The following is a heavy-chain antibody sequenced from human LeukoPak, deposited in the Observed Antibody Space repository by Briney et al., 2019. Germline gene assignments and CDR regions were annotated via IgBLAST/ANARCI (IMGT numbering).Heavy chain of an antibody. CDR2: MKEDGGEI. CDR3: ARVGATARVVPAAMVWFDP. CDR1: AFTFSNYW. J-gene: IGHJ5*02. Sequence: GGSLRLSCAASAFTFSNYWMSWVRQAPGKGLEWVANMKEDGGEINYVDSVKGRFTISRDNAKNSLYLQMNSLRAEDTAVYYCARVGATARVVPAAMVWFDPWGQGTLVTVSS. V-gene: IGHV3-7*01. D-gene: IGHD2-2*01.